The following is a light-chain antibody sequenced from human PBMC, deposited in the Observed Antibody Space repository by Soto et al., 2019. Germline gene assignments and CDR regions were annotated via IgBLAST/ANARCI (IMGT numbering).Light chain of an antibody. CDR3: QQYDNLPLLT. CDR1: QDITNY. V-gene: IGKV1-33*01. J-gene: IGKJ3*01. Sequence: DIQMTQSPSSLSAPVGVRVKITLKASQDITNYLNWYQQKPGKAPKLLIYDASNLETGVPSRFSGSGSGTDFTFTISSLQPEDIATYYCQQYDNLPLLTFGTGTKVDIK. CDR2: DAS.